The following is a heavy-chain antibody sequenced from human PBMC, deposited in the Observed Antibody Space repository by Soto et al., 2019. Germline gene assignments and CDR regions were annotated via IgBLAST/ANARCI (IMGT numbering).Heavy chain of an antibody. J-gene: IGHJ6*02. D-gene: IGHD4-17*01. V-gene: IGHV4-39*01. CDR2: IYYSGST. CDR1: GGSISSSSYY. Sequence: SETLSLTCTVSGGSISSSSYYWGWIRQPPGKGLEWIGSIYYSGSTYYNPSLKSRVTISVDTSKNQFSLKLSSVTAADTAVYYCAVIYGDYRYYYYGMDVWGQGTTVTVSS. CDR3: AVIYGDYRYYYYGMDV.